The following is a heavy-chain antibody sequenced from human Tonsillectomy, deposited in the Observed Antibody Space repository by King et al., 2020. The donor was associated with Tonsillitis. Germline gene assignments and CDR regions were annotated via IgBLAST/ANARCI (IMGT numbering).Heavy chain of an antibody. D-gene: IGHD3-22*01. J-gene: IGHJ6*03. V-gene: IGHV3-15*01. Sequence: VQLVESGGGLVKPGGSLRLSCAASGFTFNNAWLSWVRQAPGKGLEWVGRIKSKTDGGTTDYAAPVKGRFTISRYDSKNTLYLQMNSLKTEDTAVYYCSTDSQDYYDSSGYYYYYYMDVWGKGTTVTVSS. CDR2: IKSKTDGGTT. CDR1: GFTFNNAW. CDR3: STDSQDYYDSSGYYYYYYMDV.